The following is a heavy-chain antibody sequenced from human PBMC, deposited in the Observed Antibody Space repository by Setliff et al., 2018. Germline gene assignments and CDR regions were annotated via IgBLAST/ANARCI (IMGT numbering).Heavy chain of an antibody. J-gene: IGHJ4*02. CDR1: GYTFTGYY. V-gene: IGHV1-2*02. CDR3: ARGTSSSSWPEYFDS. CDR2: INPNTGGT. D-gene: IGHD6-13*01. Sequence: ASVKVSCKASGYTFTGYYMHWVRQAPGQGLEWMGWINPNTGGTNYAQKFQGRVTMTRDTSISTAYMELSRLRSDDTAVYYCARGTSSSSWPEYFDSWGQGTLVTVSS.